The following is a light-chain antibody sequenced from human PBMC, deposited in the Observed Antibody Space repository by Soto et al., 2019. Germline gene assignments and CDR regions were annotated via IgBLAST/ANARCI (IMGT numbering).Light chain of an antibody. J-gene: IGKJ1*01. V-gene: IGKV3-20*01. Sequence: EIVLTQSPGTLSLSPGERATLSCRASQSVSNNYLAWYQQKPGQAPRLLIYGASNRVTGIPDRFSGSGSGTDFTLTISRREPEDFAVYYCQQYGSSGTFGQGTKVEIK. CDR3: QQYGSSGT. CDR1: QSVSNNY. CDR2: GAS.